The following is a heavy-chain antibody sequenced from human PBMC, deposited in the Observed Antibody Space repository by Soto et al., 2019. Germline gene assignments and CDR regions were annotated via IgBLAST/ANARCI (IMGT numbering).Heavy chain of an antibody. D-gene: IGHD1-1*01. CDR2: IIPIFGTA. CDR1: GGTFSSYA. J-gene: IGHJ4*02. Sequence: SVKVSCKASGGTFSSYAISWVRQAPGQGLEWMGGIIPIFGTANDAQKFQGRVTITADKSTSTAYMELSSLRSEDTAGYYCAREGLSPMATTPLFDYWGQGTLVTVSS. CDR3: AREGLSPMATTPLFDY. V-gene: IGHV1-69*06.